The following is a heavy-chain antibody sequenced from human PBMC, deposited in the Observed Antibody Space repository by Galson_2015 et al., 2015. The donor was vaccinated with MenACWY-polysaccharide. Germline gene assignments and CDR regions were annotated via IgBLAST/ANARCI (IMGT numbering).Heavy chain of an antibody. D-gene: IGHD6-19*01. CDR1: GDRVSSHTAA. Sequence: CAISGDRVSSHTAAWNWIRQSPSRGLEWLGRTYYRSKWYKYYAASVKSRITINVDTSKNQFSLQLTSVTPEDTAMYYCASQGIAVAGVIDYWGQGILVTVSS. CDR3: ASQGIAVAGVIDY. CDR2: TYYRSKWYK. J-gene: IGHJ4*02. V-gene: IGHV6-1*01.